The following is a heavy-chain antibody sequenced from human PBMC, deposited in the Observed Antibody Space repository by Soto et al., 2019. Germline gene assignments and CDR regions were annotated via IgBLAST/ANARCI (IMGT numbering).Heavy chain of an antibody. V-gene: IGHV1-18*01. D-gene: IGHD6-19*01. J-gene: IGHJ5*02. Sequence: QVQLVQSEGEVKKPGASVKVSCKTSGYTFSIYGVHWVRQAPGQGLEWVGWISAINGATNSAQKFRDRLILTTDTSKKPAYMETISLTYDATASYYFTRVRRIAVREGPWGQGTLVTVSS. CDR1: GYTFSIYG. CDR3: TRVRRIAVREGP. CDR2: ISAINGAT.